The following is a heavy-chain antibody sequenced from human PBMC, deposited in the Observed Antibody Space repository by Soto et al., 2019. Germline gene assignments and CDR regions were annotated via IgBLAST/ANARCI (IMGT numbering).Heavy chain of an antibody. Sequence: QVQLVESGGGVVQPGRSLRLSCAASGFTFSSYGMHWVRQAPGKGLEWVAVISYDGSNKYYADSVKGRFTISRDNSKNTLYLQMNSLRAEDTAVYYCAKIVGATDLYFDYWGQGTLVTVSS. CDR1: GFTFSSYG. V-gene: IGHV3-30*18. CDR2: ISYDGSNK. D-gene: IGHD1-26*01. J-gene: IGHJ4*02. CDR3: AKIVGATDLYFDY.